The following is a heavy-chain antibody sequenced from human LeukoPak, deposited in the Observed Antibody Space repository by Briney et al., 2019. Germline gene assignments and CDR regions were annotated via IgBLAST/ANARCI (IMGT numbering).Heavy chain of an antibody. CDR3: ARGNHDFWSGYLRFDP. D-gene: IGHD3-3*01. J-gene: IGHJ5*02. CDR2: IIPIFGTA. CDR1: GGTFSSYA. V-gene: IGHV1-69*01. Sequence: SVKVSCKASGGTFSSYAISWVRQAPGQGLEWMGGIIPIFGTANNAQKFQGRVTVTADESTSTAYMELSSLRSEDTAVYYCARGNHDFWSGYLRFDPWGQGTLVTVSS.